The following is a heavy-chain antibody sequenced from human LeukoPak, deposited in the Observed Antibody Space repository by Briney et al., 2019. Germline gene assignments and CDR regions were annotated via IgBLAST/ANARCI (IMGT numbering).Heavy chain of an antibody. V-gene: IGHV3-30*18. Sequence: GGSLRLSCAASGFTFSSYGMHWVRQAPGKGLEWVAVISSDGGNKYYADSVKGRFTISRDNSKNTLYPQMNSLRAEDTAVYYCAKKPSGAYWEGIDYWGQGTLVTVSS. CDR1: GFTFSSYG. CDR3: AKKPSGAYWEGIDY. D-gene: IGHD1-26*01. J-gene: IGHJ4*02. CDR2: ISSDGGNK.